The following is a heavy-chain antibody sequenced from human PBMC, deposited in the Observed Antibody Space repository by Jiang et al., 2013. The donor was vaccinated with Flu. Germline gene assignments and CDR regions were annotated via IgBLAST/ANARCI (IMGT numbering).Heavy chain of an antibody. V-gene: IGHV1-69*04. D-gene: IGHD4-23*01. Sequence: GAEVKKPGSSVKVSCKASGGTFSSYAISWVRQAPGQGLEWMGRIIPILGIANYAQKFQGRVTITADKSTSTAYMELSSLRSEDTAVYYCARDPADYGGNSVHYYWGQGNPWSPSPQ. CDR3: ARDPADYGGNSVHYY. CDR1: GGTFSSYA. CDR2: IIPILGIA. J-gene: IGHJ4*02.